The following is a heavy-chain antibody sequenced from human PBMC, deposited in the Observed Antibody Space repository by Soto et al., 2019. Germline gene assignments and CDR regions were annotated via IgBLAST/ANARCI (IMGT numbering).Heavy chain of an antibody. V-gene: IGHV4-30-4*01. J-gene: IGHJ6*03. CDR2: IYYSGST. Sequence: SETLSLTCTVSGGSISSGDYYWSWIRQPPGKGLEWIGYIYYSGSTYYNPSLKSRVTISVDTSKNQFSLKLSSVTAAVTAVYYCARGAGYDFWSGYQYYYYYMDVWGKGTTVTVSS. CDR1: GGSISSGDYY. CDR3: ARGAGYDFWSGYQYYYYYMDV. D-gene: IGHD3-3*01.